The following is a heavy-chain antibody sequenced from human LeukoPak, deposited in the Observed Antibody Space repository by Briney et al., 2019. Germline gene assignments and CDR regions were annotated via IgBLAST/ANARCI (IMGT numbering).Heavy chain of an antibody. CDR3: AKAVPDCSSTSCYTYYYYYGMDV. V-gene: IGHV3-23*01. D-gene: IGHD2-2*02. J-gene: IGHJ6*02. Sequence: GGSLRLSCAASGFTFNSYAMSWVRQAPGKGLEWVSAISGSGGSTYYADSVKGRFTISRDNSKNTLYLQMNSLRAEDTAVYYCAKAVPDCSSTSCYTYYYYYGMDVWGQGTTVTVSS. CDR2: ISGSGGST. CDR1: GFTFNSYA.